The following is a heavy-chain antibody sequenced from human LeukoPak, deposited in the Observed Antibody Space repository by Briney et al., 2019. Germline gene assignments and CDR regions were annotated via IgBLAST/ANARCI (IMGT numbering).Heavy chain of an antibody. D-gene: IGHD3-10*01. CDR3: ASEIFGSGSYPDY. V-gene: IGHV3-33*01. CDR1: GFSFSTYA. CDR2: IWHDASHT. J-gene: IGHJ4*02. Sequence: PGRSLRLSCAASGFSFSTYAMHWVRRPPGKGLEWVALIWHDASHTFYTDSVKGRFTISRDNSKNTVYLQMNSLGGEDTAVYYCASEIFGSGSYPDYWGQGTLVTVSS.